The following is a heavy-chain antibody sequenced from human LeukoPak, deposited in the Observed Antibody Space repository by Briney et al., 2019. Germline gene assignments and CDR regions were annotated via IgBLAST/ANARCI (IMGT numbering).Heavy chain of an antibody. CDR2: INPSSGGT. Sequence: ASVKVSCKASGYTFTDYYIHWGRQAPGQGLEGMGWINPSSGGTNYAQKFQGRVTMTRDTSISTAYMEVSSLRSDDAAVYYCARTVTTRNGYWGQGTLVTVSS. CDR1: GYTFTDYY. D-gene: IGHD4-17*01. CDR3: ARTVTTRNGY. J-gene: IGHJ4*02. V-gene: IGHV1-2*02.